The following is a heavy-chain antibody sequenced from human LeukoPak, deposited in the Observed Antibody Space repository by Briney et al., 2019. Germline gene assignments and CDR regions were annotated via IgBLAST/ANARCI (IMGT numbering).Heavy chain of an antibody. CDR2: ISSSGSTI. CDR1: GFTFSSYE. J-gene: IGHJ2*01. V-gene: IGHV3-48*03. Sequence: PGGSLRLSCAASGFTFSSYEMNWVRQAPGKGLEWVSYISSSGSTIYYADSVKGRFTISRDNAKNSLYLQMNSLRAEDTAVYYCARVALQAAAGYWYFDLWGRGTLVTVSS. D-gene: IGHD6-13*01. CDR3: ARVALQAAAGYWYFDL.